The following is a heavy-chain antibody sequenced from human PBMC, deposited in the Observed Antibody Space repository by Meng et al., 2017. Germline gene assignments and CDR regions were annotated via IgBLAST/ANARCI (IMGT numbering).Heavy chain of an antibody. CDR1: GYTLTELS. CDR2: FDPEDGET. J-gene: IGHJ4*02. V-gene: IGHV1-24*01. CDR3: AIRGAAVAGTLSDY. D-gene: IGHD6-19*01. Sequence: ASVKVSCKVSGYTLTELSMHWVRQAPGKGLEWMGGFDPEDGETIYAQKFQGRVTMTEDTSTDTAYMELSSLRSEDTAVYYCAIRGAAVAGTLSDYWGQGTLVTFSS.